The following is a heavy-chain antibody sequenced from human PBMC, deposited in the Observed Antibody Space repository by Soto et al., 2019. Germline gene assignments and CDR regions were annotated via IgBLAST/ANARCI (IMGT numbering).Heavy chain of an antibody. V-gene: IGHV1-3*01. J-gene: IGHJ6*02. Sequence: GASVKVSCKASGYTFTSYAMHWVRQAPGQRLEWMGWINAGNGNKKYSQKFQVRVTITRDTSASTAYMELSSLRSEYTAVYYCARDPSYYGMDVWGQGTTVTVSS. CDR3: ARDPSYYGMDV. CDR1: GYTFTSYA. CDR2: INAGNGNK.